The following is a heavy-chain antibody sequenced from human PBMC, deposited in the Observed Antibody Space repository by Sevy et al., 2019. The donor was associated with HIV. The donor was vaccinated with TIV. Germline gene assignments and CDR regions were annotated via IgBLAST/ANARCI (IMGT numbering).Heavy chain of an antibody. J-gene: IGHJ4*02. CDR3: ARVESCGGDCYYSDY. CDR1: GYTFTRYY. Sequence: ASVKVSCKASGYTFTRYYIHWVRQAPGQGLECMGIINPSGGGTNYVQKFQGRVTFTRDTSTSTVYMELSSLRSEDTAVYYCARVESCGGDCYYSDYWGQGTQVTVS. V-gene: IGHV1-46*01. D-gene: IGHD2-21*02. CDR2: INPSGGGT.